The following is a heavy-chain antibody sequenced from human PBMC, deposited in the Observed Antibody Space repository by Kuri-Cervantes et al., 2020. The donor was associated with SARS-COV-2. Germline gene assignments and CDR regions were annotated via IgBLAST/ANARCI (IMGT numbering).Heavy chain of an antibody. J-gene: IGHJ6*02. CDR1: GFTFSDHY. CDR2: ISGSGGST. Sequence: GESLKISCAASGFTFSDHYMDWVRQAPGKGLEWVSAISGSGGSTYYADSVKGRFTISRDNSKNTLYLQMNSLRAEDTAVYYCAKDLNLETYYDFWSGYYYYYGMDVWGQGTTVTVSS. CDR3: AKDLNLETYYDFWSGYYYYYGMDV. V-gene: IGHV3-23*01. D-gene: IGHD3-3*01.